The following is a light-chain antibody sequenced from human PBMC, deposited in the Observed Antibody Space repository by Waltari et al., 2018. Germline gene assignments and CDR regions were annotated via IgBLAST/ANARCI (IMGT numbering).Light chain of an antibody. CDR2: KAS. CDR1: QSISNW. CDR3: QQYNNYTPKT. J-gene: IGKJ1*01. V-gene: IGKV1-5*01. Sequence: IQVTQSPSTLCASVGDRVTITCRATQSISNWLAWYQQKPGKAPKLLIYKASTLESGVPSRFSGSGSGTEFTLTISSLQPDDFATYFCQQYNNYTPKTFGQGTKVDIK.